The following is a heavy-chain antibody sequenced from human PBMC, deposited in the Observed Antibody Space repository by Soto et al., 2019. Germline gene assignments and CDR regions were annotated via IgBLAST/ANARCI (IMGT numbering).Heavy chain of an antibody. CDR1: NWSFIGYY. CDR2: ITNSGYT. V-gene: IGHV4-34*01. J-gene: IGHJ1*01. Sequence: PSETLCLTCYFFNWSFIGYYCSWIRQPPGNWLEWIGEITNSGYTNYNPSLKNRVTILIDRYKNNFSLKVTSVTAADTAVYYCERGIDYLQQWGQRTLVSVSS. CDR3: ERGIDYLQQ.